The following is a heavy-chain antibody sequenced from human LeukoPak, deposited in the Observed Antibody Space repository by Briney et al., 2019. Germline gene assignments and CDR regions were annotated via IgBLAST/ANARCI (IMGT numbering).Heavy chain of an antibody. CDR2: INPSGGST. J-gene: IGHJ4*02. Sequence: ASVKVSCKASGYTFTSYYMHWVRQAPGQGLEWMGIINPSGGSTSYAQKLQGRVTMTTDTSTSTAYMELRSLRSDDTAVYYCARVILGDYPGDYWGQGTLVTVSS. CDR1: GYTFTSYY. CDR3: ARVILGDYPGDY. D-gene: IGHD4-17*01. V-gene: IGHV1-46*01.